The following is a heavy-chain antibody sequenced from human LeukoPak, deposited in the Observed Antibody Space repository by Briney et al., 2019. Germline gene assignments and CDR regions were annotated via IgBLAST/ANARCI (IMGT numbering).Heavy chain of an antibody. CDR1: GYTFTSYY. CDR3: ARDTRPTAMVTLAFDI. D-gene: IGHD5-18*01. CDR2: INPSGGST. J-gene: IGHJ3*02. V-gene: IGHV1-46*01. Sequence: ASVKVSCKASGYTFTSYYMHWVRQAPGPGLEWMGLINPSGGSTSYAQKFQGRVTMTRDTSTSTVYMELSSLRSEDTAVYYCARDTRPTAMVTLAFDIWGQGTMVTVSS.